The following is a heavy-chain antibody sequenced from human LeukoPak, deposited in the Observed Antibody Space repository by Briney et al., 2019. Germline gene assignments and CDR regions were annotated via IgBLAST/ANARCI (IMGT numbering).Heavy chain of an antibody. CDR1: GGSFSGYY. D-gene: IGHD1-26*01. Sequence: PSETLSLTCAVYGGSFSGYYWSWIRQPPGKGLEWIGEINHSGSTNYNPSLKSRVTISVDTSKNQFSLKLSSVTAADTVVYYCARGPSGSYYRLDYWGQGTLVTVSS. CDR3: ARGPSGSYYRLDY. V-gene: IGHV4-34*01. CDR2: INHSGST. J-gene: IGHJ4*02.